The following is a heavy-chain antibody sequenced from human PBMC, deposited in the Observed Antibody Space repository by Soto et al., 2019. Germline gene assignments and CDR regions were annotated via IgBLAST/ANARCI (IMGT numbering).Heavy chain of an antibody. Sequence: QGQLVQSGAEVKKPGSSVKVSCKASGGSFRTYAINWVRQAPGQGLEWMGGIIPMLAAPTYAQKFQGRLTITADESTTTVYMELSSLSSEDTAVYYCARVGLPSPSGIWFFDLWGRGTLVTVSS. CDR1: GGSFRTYA. CDR3: ARVGLPSPSGIWFFDL. V-gene: IGHV1-69*01. J-gene: IGHJ2*01. CDR2: IIPMLAAP.